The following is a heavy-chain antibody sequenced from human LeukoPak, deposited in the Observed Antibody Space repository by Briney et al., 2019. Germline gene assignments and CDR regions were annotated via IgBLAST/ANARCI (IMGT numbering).Heavy chain of an antibody. CDR3: ARAGASIVVVPAALDY. V-gene: IGHV3-30-3*01. D-gene: IGHD2-2*01. CDR2: ISYDGSNK. CDR1: GFTFSSYA. J-gene: IGHJ4*02. Sequence: PGRSLRLSCAASGFTFSSYAMHWVRQAPGKGLEWVAVISYDGSNKYYADSVKGRFTISRDNSKNTLYLQMNSLRAEDTAVYYCARAGASIVVVPAALDYWGQGTLVTVSS.